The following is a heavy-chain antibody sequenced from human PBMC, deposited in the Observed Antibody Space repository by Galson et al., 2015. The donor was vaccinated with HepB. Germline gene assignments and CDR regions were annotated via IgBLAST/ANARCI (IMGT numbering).Heavy chain of an antibody. J-gene: IGHJ4*02. V-gene: IGHV3-23*01. CDR3: AKETAVAGTVDFDY. Sequence: SLRLSCAASGFTFSSYAMSWVRQAPGKGLEWVSAISGSGGSTYYADSVRGRFTISRDNFRNTLYLQINSLRAEDTAVYYCAKETAVAGTVDFDYWGQGTLVSVSS. D-gene: IGHD6-19*01. CDR2: ISGSGGST. CDR1: GFTFSSYA.